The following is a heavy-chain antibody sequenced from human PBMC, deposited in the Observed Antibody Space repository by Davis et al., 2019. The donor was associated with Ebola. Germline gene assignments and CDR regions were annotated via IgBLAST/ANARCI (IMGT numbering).Heavy chain of an antibody. D-gene: IGHD3-3*01. CDR2: IYPGDSDA. J-gene: IGHJ4*02. V-gene: IGHV5-51*01. CDR3: VREEASNFWSGNFDC. CDR1: GYSFTSYW. Sequence: GESLKISCKGSGYSFTSYWIGWVRQMPGKGLEWMGIIYPGDSDARYSPSFQGQVTMSVDKSISTAYLQWSSLKASDTAIYYCVREEASNFWSGNFDCWGQGTPVTVSS.